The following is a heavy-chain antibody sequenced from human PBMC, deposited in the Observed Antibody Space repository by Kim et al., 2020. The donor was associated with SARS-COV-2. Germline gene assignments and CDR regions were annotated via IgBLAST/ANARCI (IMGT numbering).Heavy chain of an antibody. CDR1: GFSFSGYG. CDR2: ISFDGSNK. J-gene: IGHJ6*02. CDR3: AKRGGRTGTTMNGMDV. V-gene: IGHV3-30*18. D-gene: IGHD1-1*01. Sequence: GGSLRLSCAASGFSFSGYGIYWVRQAPGKGLEWVADISFDGSNKHYADSVKGRFTISRDNSKNTLYLQMNSLRAEDTAVYYCAKRGGRTGTTMNGMDVWGQGTTGTVSS.